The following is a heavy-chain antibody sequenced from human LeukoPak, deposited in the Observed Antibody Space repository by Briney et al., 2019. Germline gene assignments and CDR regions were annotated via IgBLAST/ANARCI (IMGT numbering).Heavy chain of an antibody. CDR1: GGTFSSYA. V-gene: IGHV1-69*04. CDR2: IIPILGIA. D-gene: IGHD2-2*01. Sequence: GASVKVSCKASGGTFSSYAISWVRQAPGQGLEWMGRIIPILGIANYAQKFQGRVTITADKSTSTAYMELSSLRSEDTAVYYCARAAKIVVVPAAGGSWFDPWGQGTLVTVSS. CDR3: ARAAKIVVVPAAGGSWFDP. J-gene: IGHJ5*02.